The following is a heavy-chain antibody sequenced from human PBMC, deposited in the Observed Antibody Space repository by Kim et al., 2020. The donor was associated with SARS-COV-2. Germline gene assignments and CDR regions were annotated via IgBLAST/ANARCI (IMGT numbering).Heavy chain of an antibody. J-gene: IGHJ3*02. CDR1: GGSISSYY. CDR2: IYYSGST. Sequence: SETLSLTCTVSGGSISSYYWSWIRQPPGKGLEWIGYIYYSGSTNYNPSLKSRVTISVDTSKNQFSLKLSSVTAADTAVYYCARAKEEMATISGPVIGAFDIWGQGTMVTVSS. D-gene: IGHD5-12*01. V-gene: IGHV4-59*01. CDR3: ARAKEEMATISGPVIGAFDI.